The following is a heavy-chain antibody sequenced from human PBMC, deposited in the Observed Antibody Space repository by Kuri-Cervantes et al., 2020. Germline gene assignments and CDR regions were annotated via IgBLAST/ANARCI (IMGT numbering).Heavy chain of an antibody. V-gene: IGHV3-11*01. Sequence: GGSLRLSCTVSGGSVSSGSYYWSWIRQAPGKGLEWVSYISSSGSTIYYADSVKGRFTISRDNSKNTLYLQMNSLRAEDTAVYYCAKGHRYGNPTHYYYYGMDVWGQGTTVTVSS. J-gene: IGHJ6*02. CDR1: GGSVSSGSYY. D-gene: IGHD2-15*01. CDR3: AKGHRYGNPTHYYYYGMDV. CDR2: ISSSGSTI.